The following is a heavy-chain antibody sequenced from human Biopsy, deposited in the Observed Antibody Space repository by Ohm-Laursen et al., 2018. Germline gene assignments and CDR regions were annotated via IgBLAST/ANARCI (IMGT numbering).Heavy chain of an antibody. J-gene: IGHJ4*02. CDR3: ARRGSGGRSFDY. CDR1: GGSIISYY. CDR2: VYNGGIT. Sequence: SDTLSLTCSVSGGSIISYYWTWIRQPPGKGLEWIGHVYNGGITNYNPSLKSRVTISVDTSKNQISLKLGSVTVADTAVFYCARRGSGGRSFDYWGQGSLVTVSS. D-gene: IGHD2-15*01. V-gene: IGHV4-59*08.